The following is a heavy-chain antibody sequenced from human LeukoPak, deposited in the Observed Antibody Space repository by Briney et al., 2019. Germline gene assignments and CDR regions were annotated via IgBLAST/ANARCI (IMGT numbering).Heavy chain of an antibody. D-gene: IGHD1-26*01. CDR3: ARGRPYSASYYDSDY. V-gene: IGHV4-4*07. CDR1: GGSISNYY. J-gene: IGHJ4*02. CDR2: IYASGST. Sequence: SETLSLTCSVSGGSISNYYWSWIRQPARKGLEWIGRIYASGSTNHNPSLKSRVTMSVDTSKNQFSLKLSSVTAAGTAMYYCARGRPYSASYYDSDYWGQGTLVTVSS.